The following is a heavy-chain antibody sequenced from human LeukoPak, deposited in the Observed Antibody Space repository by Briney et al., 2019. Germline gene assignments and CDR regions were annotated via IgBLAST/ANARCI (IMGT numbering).Heavy chain of an antibody. CDR3: ARGNWAEDGYFDY. CDR1: GFTFSSYA. Sequence: GGSLRLSCAASGFTFSSYAMSWVRQAPGKGLEWDSAISGSGGSTYYADSVKGRFTISRDNAKNSLYLQMNSLRAEDTAVYYCARGNWAEDGYFDYWGQGTLVTVSS. V-gene: IGHV3-23*01. J-gene: IGHJ4*02. CDR2: ISGSGGST. D-gene: IGHD7-27*01.